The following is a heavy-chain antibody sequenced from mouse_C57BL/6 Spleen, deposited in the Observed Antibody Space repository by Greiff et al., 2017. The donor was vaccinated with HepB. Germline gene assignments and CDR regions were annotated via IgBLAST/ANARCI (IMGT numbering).Heavy chain of an antibody. CDR2: IDPSDSYT. CDR3: ARGGLLRGFAY. D-gene: IGHD1-1*01. J-gene: IGHJ3*01. CDR1: GYTFTSYW. V-gene: IGHV1-69*01. Sequence: VKVVESGAELVMPGASVKLSCKASGYTFTSYWMHWVKQRPGQGLEWIGEIDPSDSYTNYNQKFKGKSTLTVDKSSSTAYMQLSSLTSEDSAVYYCARGGLLRGFAYWGQGTLVTVSA.